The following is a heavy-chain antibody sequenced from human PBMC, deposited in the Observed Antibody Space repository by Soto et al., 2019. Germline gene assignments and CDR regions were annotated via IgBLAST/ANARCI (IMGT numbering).Heavy chain of an antibody. CDR3: ARDRGNVNIVATILDAFDI. Sequence: GGSLRLSCAASGFTFSSYAMHWVRQAPGKGLEYVSAISSNGGSTYYANSVKGRFTISRDNSKNTLYLQMGSLRAEDMAVYYCARDRGNVNIVATILDAFDIWGQGTMVTVSS. CDR2: ISSNGGST. D-gene: IGHD5-12*01. J-gene: IGHJ3*02. CDR1: GFTFSSYA. V-gene: IGHV3-64*01.